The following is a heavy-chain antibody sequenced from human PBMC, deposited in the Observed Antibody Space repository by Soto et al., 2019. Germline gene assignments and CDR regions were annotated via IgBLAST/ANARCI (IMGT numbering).Heavy chain of an antibody. CDR3: ARLGGLTEFSGPWYQLEQ. Sequence: SETLSLTCTVAGGSVFSSSSLWVWIRQSPGKGLEWLGQIFYTGTTYYNPSLGSRITMSVDSSKSLFSLRLSSVTAAATALYYCARLGGLTEFSGPWYQLEQWGRGILVTVSS. D-gene: IGHD2-2*01. CDR1: GGSVFSSSSL. V-gene: IGHV4-39*02. J-gene: IGHJ1*01. CDR2: IFYTGTT.